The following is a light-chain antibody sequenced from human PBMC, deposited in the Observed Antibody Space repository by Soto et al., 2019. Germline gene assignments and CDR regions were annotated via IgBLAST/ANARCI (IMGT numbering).Light chain of an antibody. Sequence: EIVMTQSPATLSVSPGERATLSCRASQSVGSYLAWYQQKPGQAPRLLIYDASTRATGIPVRFSGSGSGTEFTLTISSLQSEDFGVYYCQQNKDWPGTFGQGTKVDIK. J-gene: IGKJ1*01. CDR3: QQNKDWPGT. CDR1: QSVGSY. CDR2: DAS. V-gene: IGKV3-15*01.